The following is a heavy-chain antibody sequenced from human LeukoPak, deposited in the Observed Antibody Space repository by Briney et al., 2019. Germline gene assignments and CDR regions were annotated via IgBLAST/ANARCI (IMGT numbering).Heavy chain of an antibody. V-gene: IGHV4-31*03. D-gene: IGHD6-13*01. CDR1: GGSISSGGYY. Sequence: PSQTLSLTCTVSGGSISSGGYYWSWIRQHPGKGLECVGYIYYSGSTYYNPSLKSRVTISVDTSKNQFSLKLSSVTAADTAVYYCASADIAAAGRGWFDPWGQGALVTVSS. CDR3: ASADIAAAGRGWFDP. CDR2: IYYSGST. J-gene: IGHJ5*02.